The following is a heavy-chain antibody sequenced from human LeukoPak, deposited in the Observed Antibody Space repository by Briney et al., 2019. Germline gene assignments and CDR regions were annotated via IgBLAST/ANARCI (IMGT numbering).Heavy chain of an antibody. J-gene: IGHJ4*02. CDR3: TRDYLHYGG. CDR2: ISYDGSNK. D-gene: IGHD3-10*01. Sequence: PGGSLRLSCAASGFTFSSYAMHWVRQAPGKGLEWVAVISYDGSNKYYADSVKGRFTISRDNAKNSLYLQMNSRRAEDTAVYYCTRDYLHYGGWGPGTLVTVSS. CDR1: GFTFSSYA. V-gene: IGHV3-30-3*01.